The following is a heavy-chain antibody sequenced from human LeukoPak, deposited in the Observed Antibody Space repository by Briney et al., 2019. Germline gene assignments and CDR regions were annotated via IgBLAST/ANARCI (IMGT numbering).Heavy chain of an antibody. V-gene: IGHV3-43*02. CDR3: ATWAFYHDLDV. D-gene: IGHD3-3*01. CDR1: GFSLGAYA. CDR2: INADGGRT. J-gene: IGHJ6*02. Sequence: QPGGSLRLSCVASGFSLGAYAMHWVRQARGKGLEWVSHINADGGRTYYADAVKGRFTISRDNSKDSLYLQMTGLRAEDSAVYYCATWAFYHDLDVWGRGTTVTVSS.